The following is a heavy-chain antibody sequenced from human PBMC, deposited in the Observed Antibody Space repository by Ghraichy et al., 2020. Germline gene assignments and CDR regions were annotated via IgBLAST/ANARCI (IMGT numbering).Heavy chain of an antibody. CDR3: ARESTGTTSGLFDY. D-gene: IGHD1-7*01. Sequence: SQTLSLTCTVSGGSISSYYWSWIRQPPGKGLEWIGYIYYSGSTNYNPSFKSRVTISVDTSKNQFSLKLSSVTAADTAVYYCARESTGTTSGLFDYWGQGTLVTVSS. J-gene: IGHJ4*02. CDR2: IYYSGST. V-gene: IGHV4-59*01. CDR1: GGSISSYY.